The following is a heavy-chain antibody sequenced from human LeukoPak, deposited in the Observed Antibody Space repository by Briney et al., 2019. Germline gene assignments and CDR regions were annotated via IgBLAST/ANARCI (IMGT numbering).Heavy chain of an antibody. V-gene: IGHV3-48*04. J-gene: IGHJ6*02. D-gene: IGHD3-10*01. CDR3: ARGALWFGELLIGVYGMDV. CDR1: GFTFSACT. CDR2: ISSSGSTI. Sequence: GGSLRLSCAASGFTFSACTMNWVRQAPGKGLEWVSYISSSGSTIYYADSVKGRFTISRDNAKNSLYLQMNSLRAEDTAVYYCARGALWFGELLIGVYGMDVWGQGTTVTVSS.